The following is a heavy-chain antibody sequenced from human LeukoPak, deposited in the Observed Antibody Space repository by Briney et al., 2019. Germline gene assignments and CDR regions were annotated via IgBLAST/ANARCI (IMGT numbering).Heavy chain of an antibody. CDR2: INSDGSAT. CDR1: GFTFRSYW. J-gene: IGHJ2*01. V-gene: IGHV3-74*01. Sequence: PGGSLRLSCEASGFTFRSYWMHWVRQAPGKGLVWVSRINSDGSATSYADSVKGRFTISRDNAKATLYLQMNSLRAEDTAVYYCARGHASSWSNWYFDLWGRGTLVTVSS. D-gene: IGHD6-13*01. CDR3: ARGHASSWSNWYFDL.